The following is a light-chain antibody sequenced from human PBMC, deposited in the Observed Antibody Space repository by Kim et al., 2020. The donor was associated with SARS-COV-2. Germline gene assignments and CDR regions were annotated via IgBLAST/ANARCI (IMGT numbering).Light chain of an antibody. CDR2: GAS. Sequence: LSPGESATLSCRASQSVSSSYLAWYQQKPGQGHRLLIYGASSRATGIPDRFSGSGSGTDFTLTISRLEPEDFAVYYCQQYNSSPYTFGQGTKLEIK. J-gene: IGKJ2*01. CDR3: QQYNSSPYT. V-gene: IGKV3-20*01. CDR1: QSVSSSY.